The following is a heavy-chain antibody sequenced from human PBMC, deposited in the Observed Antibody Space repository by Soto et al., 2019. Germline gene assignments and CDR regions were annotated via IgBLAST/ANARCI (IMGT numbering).Heavy chain of an antibody. D-gene: IGHD5-12*01. CDR1: GFNFNTFA. CDR3: AQDPPSPWTANWVDP. CDR2: ISRSGDSR. Sequence: DEQVSESGGGLVQSGGSLRLSCAASGFNFNTFAMSWIRQAPGRGLEWVSHISRSGDSRDYADSVRGRFTISRDNSKNLLFLQMNRLRADDTATYYFAQDPPSPWTANWVDPWGKGTLVTVSS. V-gene: IGHV3-23*01. J-gene: IGHJ5*02.